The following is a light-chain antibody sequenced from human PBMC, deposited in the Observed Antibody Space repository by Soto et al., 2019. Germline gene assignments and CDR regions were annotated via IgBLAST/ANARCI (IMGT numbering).Light chain of an antibody. CDR3: HLGT. Sequence: DIQLTQSPSFLSASVGDRVTITCRASQGISSYLAWYQQKPGKAPKLLIYAASTLQSGVPSRFSGSGSGTEFTLTISSLQPEDFATYYCHLGTFSQGNKLEIK. CDR1: QGISSY. V-gene: IGKV1-9*01. J-gene: IGKJ2*02. CDR2: AAS.